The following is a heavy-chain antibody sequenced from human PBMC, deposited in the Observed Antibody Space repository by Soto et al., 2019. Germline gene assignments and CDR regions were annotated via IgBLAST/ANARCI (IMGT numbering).Heavy chain of an antibody. CDR2: ISYNGST. CDR3: ARHQGGITVFGVVHPLFDY. J-gene: IGHJ4*02. Sequence: SETLSLTCIVSGGSIIGSTYYWGWIRQPPRKRLDWIGSISYNGSTYYNPSLKSRVTISVDTSKNQFSLKLSSVTAADTAVFYFARHQGGITVFGVVHPLFDYWGQGTLVTVSS. D-gene: IGHD3-3*01. CDR1: GGSIIGSTYY. V-gene: IGHV4-39*01.